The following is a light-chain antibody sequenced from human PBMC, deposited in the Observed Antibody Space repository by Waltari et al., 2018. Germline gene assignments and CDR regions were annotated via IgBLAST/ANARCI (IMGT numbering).Light chain of an antibody. CDR1: QSVSRF. CDR3: QKYGTLPAT. Sequence: EIVLTQSPGTLSLPPGERATLSCRARQSVSRFLAWYQQKPGQAPRRLIYEASSRATDIPERVSGSGSGTDFSLTISRLEPEDFAVYYCQKYGTLPATFGQGTKVEIK. CDR2: EAS. V-gene: IGKV3-20*01. J-gene: IGKJ1*01.